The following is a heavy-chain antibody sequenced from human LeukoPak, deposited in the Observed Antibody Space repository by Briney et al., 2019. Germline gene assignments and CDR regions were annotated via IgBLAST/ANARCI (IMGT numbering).Heavy chain of an antibody. J-gene: IGHJ6*02. V-gene: IGHV3-30*04. D-gene: IGHD6-13*01. Sequence: GGSLRLSCAASGFAFSTYTMHWVRKAPGKGLEGVAFISYDGSNQYYADSVKGRFTISRDNSKNTLYLQMNSLRAEDTAVYYCARDPSSSSWYFYYGMDVWGQGTTVTVSS. CDR3: ARDPSSSSWYFYYGMDV. CDR1: GFAFSTYT. CDR2: ISYDGSNQ.